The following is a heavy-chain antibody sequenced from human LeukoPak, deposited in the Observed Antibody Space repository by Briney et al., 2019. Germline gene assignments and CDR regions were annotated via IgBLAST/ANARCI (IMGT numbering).Heavy chain of an antibody. CDR3: AREMATTFDY. V-gene: IGHV4-59*01. D-gene: IGHD5-24*01. J-gene: IGHJ4*02. CDR2: IYYSGST. Sequence: PSETLSLTCTVSGGSISSYYWSWIRQPPGKGLEWIGYIYYSGSTNYNPSLKSRVTISVDTSKNQFSLKLSSVTAADTAVYYCAREMATTFDYRGQGTLVTVSS. CDR1: GGSISSYY.